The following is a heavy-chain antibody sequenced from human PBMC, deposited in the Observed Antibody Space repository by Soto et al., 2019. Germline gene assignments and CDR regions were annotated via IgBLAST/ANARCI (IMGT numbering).Heavy chain of an antibody. CDR3: ARDRDAVKDDAFDI. Sequence: QVQLVQSGAEVKKPGSSVKVSCKASGGTFSSYAISWVRQAPGQGLEWMGGIIPIFGTANYAQKFQGRVTITADESTRTAYMELSSLSSEDTAVYYCARDRDAVKDDAFDIWGQGTMVTVSS. V-gene: IGHV1-69*01. D-gene: IGHD3-10*01. CDR2: IIPIFGTA. J-gene: IGHJ3*02. CDR1: GGTFSSYA.